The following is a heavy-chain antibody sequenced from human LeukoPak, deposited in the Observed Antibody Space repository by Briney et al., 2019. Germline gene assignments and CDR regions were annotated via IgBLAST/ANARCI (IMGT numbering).Heavy chain of an antibody. J-gene: IGHJ5*02. Sequence: ASVKVSCKASRYTFTGYYMHWVRQAPGQGLEWMGWINPNSGGTNYAQKFQGRVTMTRDTSISTAYMELSRLRSDDTAVYYCARDLDKNDYDSSDWFDPWGQGTLVTVSS. CDR1: RYTFTGYY. CDR2: INPNSGGT. CDR3: ARDLDKNDYDSSDWFDP. V-gene: IGHV1-2*02. D-gene: IGHD3-22*01.